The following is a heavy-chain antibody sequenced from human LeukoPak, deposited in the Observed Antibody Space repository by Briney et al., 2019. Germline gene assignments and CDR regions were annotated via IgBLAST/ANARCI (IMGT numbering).Heavy chain of an antibody. D-gene: IGHD1-26*01. CDR1: GGSISGTNW. CDR2: ISLRGLT. Sequence: SETLSLTCGVSGGSISGTNWWSWVRQPPGQGLEWIGEISLRGLTNYNPSLRSRLTMSLDESKNQVSLNLTSVTAADTAVYYCSRESGPFSPFGFWGQGTLVSVSS. V-gene: IGHV4-4*02. CDR3: SRESGPFSPFGF. J-gene: IGHJ4*02.